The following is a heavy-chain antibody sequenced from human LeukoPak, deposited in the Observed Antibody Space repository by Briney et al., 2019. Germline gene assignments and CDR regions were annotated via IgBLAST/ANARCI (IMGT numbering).Heavy chain of an antibody. J-gene: IGHJ4*02. V-gene: IGHV3-33*01. CDR3: AREASPKALGY. CDR2: IWYDGSNK. Sequence: WVAVIWYDGSNKYYVDSVKGRFTISRDNSKNTLYLQMNSLRAEDTAVYYCAREASPKALGYWGQGTLVTVSS.